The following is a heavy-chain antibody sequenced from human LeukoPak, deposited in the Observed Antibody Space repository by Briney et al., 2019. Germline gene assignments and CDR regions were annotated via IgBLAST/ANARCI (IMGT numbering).Heavy chain of an antibody. J-gene: IGHJ3*02. CDR3: AKDEAVAGTDDAFDI. V-gene: IGHV3-21*01. D-gene: IGHD6-19*01. CDR1: GFTFSSYS. Sequence: GGSLRLSCAASGFTFSSYSMNWVRQAPGKGLEWVSSISSSSSYIYYADSVKGRFTISRDNAKNSLYLQMNSLRAEDTAVYYCAKDEAVAGTDDAFDIRGQGIMVTVSS. CDR2: ISSSSSYI.